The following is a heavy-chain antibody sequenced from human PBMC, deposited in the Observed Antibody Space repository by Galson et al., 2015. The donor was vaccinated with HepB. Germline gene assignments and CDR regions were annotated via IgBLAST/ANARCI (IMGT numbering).Heavy chain of an antibody. CDR3: AREEQYNWNYLGWFDP. V-gene: IGHV4-61*02. J-gene: IGHJ5*02. CDR1: GGSISSGSYY. CDR2: IYTSGST. D-gene: IGHD1-7*01. Sequence: TLSLTCTVSGGSISSGSYYWSWIRQPAGKGLEWIGRIYTSGSTNYNPSLKSRVTMSVDTSKNQFSLKLSSVTAADTAVYYCAREEQYNWNYLGWFDPWGQGTLVTASS.